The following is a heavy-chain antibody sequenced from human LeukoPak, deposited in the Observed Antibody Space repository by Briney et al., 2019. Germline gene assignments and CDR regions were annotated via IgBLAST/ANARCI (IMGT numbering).Heavy chain of an antibody. D-gene: IGHD3-16*01. CDR3: AKDIRGDLSYYFDS. V-gene: IGHV3-23*01. Sequence: GGSLRLSCAASGFTFSTFAMSWVRQAPGKGLEWVSAISGSGGGTYYADSVKGRFTISRDNSKNTLYLQMNSLRDEDTAVYYCAKDIRGDLSYYFDSWGQGTLVTVSS. CDR2: ISGSGGGT. J-gene: IGHJ4*02. CDR1: GFTFSTFA.